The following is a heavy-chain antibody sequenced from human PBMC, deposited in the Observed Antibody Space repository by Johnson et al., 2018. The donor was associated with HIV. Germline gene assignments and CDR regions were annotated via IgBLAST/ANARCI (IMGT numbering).Heavy chain of an antibody. Sequence: QVQLVESGGGVVQPGRSLRLSCAASGFSFSSYAMHWVRQAPGKGLEWVAVVSYDGGTTDYAVSVKDRFTILRDDSKNTLYLQMSSLRTEDAGVYYCTTEGDAFDIWGQGTMVTVSS. J-gene: IGHJ3*02. CDR3: TTEGDAFDI. V-gene: IGHV3-30*04. CDR1: GFSFSSYA. CDR2: VSYDGGTT.